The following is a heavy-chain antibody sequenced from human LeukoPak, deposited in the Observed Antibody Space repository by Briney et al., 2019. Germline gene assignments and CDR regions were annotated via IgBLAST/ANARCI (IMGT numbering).Heavy chain of an antibody. CDR3: AAFYYSAFFDY. Sequence: GGSLRLSCAASGFTFSDYYVTWIRQAPGKGLEWVSYIDGTNSYTNYADSVKGRFTIARDNDKNSLYLQMNSLRAEDTAVYYCAAFYYSAFFDYWGLGTLVTVSS. J-gene: IGHJ4*02. CDR2: IDGTNSYT. V-gene: IGHV3-11*03. D-gene: IGHD3-10*01. CDR1: GFTFSDYY.